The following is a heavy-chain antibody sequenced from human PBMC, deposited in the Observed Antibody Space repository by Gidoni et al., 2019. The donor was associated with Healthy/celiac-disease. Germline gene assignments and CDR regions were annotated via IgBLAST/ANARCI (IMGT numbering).Heavy chain of an antibody. V-gene: IGHV4-39*01. CDR2: IYYSGGT. J-gene: IGHJ6*02. CDR1: GGSISSSSYY. CDR3: ARHVVVVPAAIEDGYYYYGMDV. D-gene: IGHD2-2*01. Sequence: QLQLQESGPGLVKPSETLSLTCTVSGGSISSSSYYWGWIRQPPGKGLEWIGSIYYSGGTYYHPYLKSRVTISVDTSKNQFSLKLSSVTAADTAVYYCARHVVVVPAAIEDGYYYYGMDVWGQGTTVTVSS.